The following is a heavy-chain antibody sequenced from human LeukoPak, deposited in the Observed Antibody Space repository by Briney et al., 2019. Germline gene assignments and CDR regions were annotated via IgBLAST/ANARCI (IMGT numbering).Heavy chain of an antibody. CDR3: ARGWGFWYFDL. D-gene: IGHD7-27*01. J-gene: IGHJ2*01. Sequence: ASVKVSCKTSGYTFTGYYMHWVRQAPGQGLEWMGWINPNSGGTNYAQKFQGRVTMTRDTSISTAYMELSSLRSEDTAVYYCARGWGFWYFDLWGRGTLVTVSS. CDR1: GYTFTGYY. CDR2: INPNSGGT. V-gene: IGHV1-2*02.